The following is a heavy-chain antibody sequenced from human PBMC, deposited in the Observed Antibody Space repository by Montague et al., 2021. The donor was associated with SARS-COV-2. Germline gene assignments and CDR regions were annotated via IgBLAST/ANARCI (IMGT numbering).Heavy chain of an antibody. D-gene: IGHD4-23*01. CDR2: IFYSGST. V-gene: IGHV4-59*02. CDR3: AKASRGYGGDFDS. Sequence: SETLSLTCSVSGDSVNRNYCSWVRQPPGTGLDLLGYIFYSGSTYTPSLNSRVTMSLDTSKNHFSLNLITVTAAATAVYYCAKASRGYGGDFDSWGQGTLVIVSS. J-gene: IGHJ4*02. CDR1: GDSVNRNY.